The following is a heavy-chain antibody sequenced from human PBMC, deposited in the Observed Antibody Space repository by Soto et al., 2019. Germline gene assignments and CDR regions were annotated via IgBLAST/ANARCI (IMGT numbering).Heavy chain of an antibody. J-gene: IGHJ5*02. Sequence: QITLKESGPTLVKPTQTLTLTCTFSVFSLSTSGVGVGWIRQPPGKALEWLALIYWNDDKRYSPSLKSRLTITKDTSTNQAVLTMTNLDPVDPATYYCAHKVDSSSDPYRPNWFDPCGQGTLVTVSS. V-gene: IGHV2-5*01. D-gene: IGHD6-13*01. CDR2: IYWNDDK. CDR3: AHKVDSSSDPYRPNWFDP. CDR1: VFSLSTSGVG.